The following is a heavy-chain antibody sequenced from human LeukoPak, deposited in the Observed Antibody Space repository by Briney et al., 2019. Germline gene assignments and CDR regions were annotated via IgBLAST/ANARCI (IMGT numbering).Heavy chain of an antibody. J-gene: IGHJ4*02. CDR3: ARDEGSGYFWAY. D-gene: IGHD3-22*01. Sequence: GGSLRLSCAASGFTFSSYWMHWVRQAPGKGLVWVSRINSDGSSTSYADSVKGRFTISRDNSKNTLYLQMNSLRAEDTAVYYCARDEGSGYFWAYWGQGTLVTVSS. CDR1: GFTFSSYW. CDR2: INSDGSST. V-gene: IGHV3-74*01.